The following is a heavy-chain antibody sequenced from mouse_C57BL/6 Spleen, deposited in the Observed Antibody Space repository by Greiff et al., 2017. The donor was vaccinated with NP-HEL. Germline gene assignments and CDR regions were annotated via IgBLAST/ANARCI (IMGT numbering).Heavy chain of an antibody. CDR2: INPYNGDT. J-gene: IGHJ4*01. D-gene: IGHD2-3*01. CDR3: ARSGYYDYYAMDY. Sequence: EVQLVESGPELVKPGDSVKISCKASGYSFTGYFMNWVMQSHGKSLEWIGRINPYNGDTFYNQKFKGKATLTVDKSSSTAHMELRSLTSEDSAVYYCARSGYYDYYAMDYWGQGTSVTVSS. CDR1: GYSFTGYF. V-gene: IGHV1-20*01.